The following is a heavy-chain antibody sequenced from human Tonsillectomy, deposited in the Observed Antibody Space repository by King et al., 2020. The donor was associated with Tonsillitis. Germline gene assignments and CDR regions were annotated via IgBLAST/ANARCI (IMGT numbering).Heavy chain of an antibody. CDR2: ISDDGKNK. V-gene: IGHV3-30*04. CDR1: AFTFRTYV. CDR3: AVRRDCSDSNCYNAFYI. Sequence: VQLVESGGGVVQSGTSLRLSCEVSAFTFRTYVLDVVRQAPGQGREVVAGISDDGKNKDYQRSVKGRFTISRDNSKNTLFMQLNSLRPEDTAVYYCAVRRDCSDSNCYNAFYIWGQGTMVTVSS. J-gene: IGHJ3*02. D-gene: IGHD2-2*02.